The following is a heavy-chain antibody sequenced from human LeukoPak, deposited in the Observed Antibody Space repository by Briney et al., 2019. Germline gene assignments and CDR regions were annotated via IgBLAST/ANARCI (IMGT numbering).Heavy chain of an antibody. D-gene: IGHD3-10*01. CDR2: IYYSGST. V-gene: IGHV4-31*03. CDR1: GGSISSGGYY. J-gene: IGHJ3*02. Sequence: SETLSLTCTVSGGSISSGGYYWSWIRQPPGKGLEWIGYIYYSGSTYYNPSLKSRVTISVDTSKNQFSLKLSSVTAADTAVYYCARTYGSGSYSSAFDIWGQGTMVTVSS. CDR3: ARTYGSGSYSSAFDI.